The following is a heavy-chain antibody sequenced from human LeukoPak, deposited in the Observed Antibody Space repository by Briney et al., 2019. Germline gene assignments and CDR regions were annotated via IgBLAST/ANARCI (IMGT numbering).Heavy chain of an antibody. V-gene: IGHV1-58*02. CDR3: ARDSCSGGGCHYWYFDL. CDR1: GFTFTSSA. J-gene: IGHJ2*01. D-gene: IGHD2-15*01. CDR2: IVVGSGNT. Sequence: GSSVKVSCKASGFTFTSSAMQWVRQARGQRLEWIGWIVVGSGNTNYAQKFQGRVTVTRDTSISTAYMELGRLRSDDTAVYYCARDSCSGGGCHYWYFDLWGRGTLVTVSS.